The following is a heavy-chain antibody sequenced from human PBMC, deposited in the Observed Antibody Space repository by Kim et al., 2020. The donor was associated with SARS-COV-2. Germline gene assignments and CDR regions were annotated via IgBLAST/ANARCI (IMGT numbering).Heavy chain of an antibody. CDR1: GFTFSSYG. D-gene: IGHD1-26*01. Sequence: GGSLRLSCAASGFTFSSYGMHWVRQAPGKGLEWVAVISYDGSNKYYADSVKGRFTISRDNSKNTLYLQMNSLRAEDTAVYYCAKSLNQWELLRWFDPWGQGTLVTVSS. V-gene: IGHV3-30*18. CDR3: AKSLNQWELLRWFDP. CDR2: ISYDGSNK. J-gene: IGHJ5*02.